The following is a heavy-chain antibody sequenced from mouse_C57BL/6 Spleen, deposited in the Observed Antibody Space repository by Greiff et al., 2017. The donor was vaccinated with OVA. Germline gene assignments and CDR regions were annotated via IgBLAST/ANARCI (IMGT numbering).Heavy chain of an antibody. CDR3: AIYAGYYVGAMDY. CDR1: GYTFTSYW. V-gene: IGHV1-53*01. Sequence: QVQLQQPGTELVKPGVSVKLSCKASGYTFTSYWMHWVKQRPGQGLAWIGNINPSNGGTNYNEKFKSKATLTVDKYSSTSYMQLNSLTSEDSAVYVCAIYAGYYVGAMDYWGQGTSVTGSS. J-gene: IGHJ4*01. D-gene: IGHD2-3*01. CDR2: INPSNGGT.